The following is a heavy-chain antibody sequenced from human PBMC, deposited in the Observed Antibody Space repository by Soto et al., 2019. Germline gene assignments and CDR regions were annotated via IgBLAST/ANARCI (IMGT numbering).Heavy chain of an antibody. Sequence: EVQLLESGGGLVQPGGSLRLSCAASGFTFTNVAMTWVRQAPGKGLEWVSTITDSGGSTDYADSVKGRFTISRDNSKSTLYRQMNNLRADDTAVYYCAKLYWNPRYFDYWGQGARVTISS. V-gene: IGHV3-23*01. CDR3: AKLYWNPRYFDY. J-gene: IGHJ4*02. CDR2: ITDSGGST. CDR1: GFTFTNVA. D-gene: IGHD1-1*01.